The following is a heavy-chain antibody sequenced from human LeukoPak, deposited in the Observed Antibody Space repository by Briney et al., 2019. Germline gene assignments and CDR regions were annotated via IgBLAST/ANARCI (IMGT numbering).Heavy chain of an antibody. CDR1: RYTFSGYY. D-gene: IGHD6-19*01. J-gene: IGHJ6*03. Sequence: ASVKVSCEASRYTFSGYYIHWVRQAPGQGLEWMGWIDPNSGGTNYAQKFQGRVTMTREKSISTAYMELSRLRSDDTAVYYCARDGWYKSYMDVWGKGTTVIVSS. V-gene: IGHV1-2*02. CDR3: ARDGWYKSYMDV. CDR2: IDPNSGGT.